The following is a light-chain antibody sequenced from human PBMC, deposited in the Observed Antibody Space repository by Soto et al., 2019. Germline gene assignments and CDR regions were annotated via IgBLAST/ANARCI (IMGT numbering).Light chain of an antibody. V-gene: IGKV1-5*01. CDR2: DAS. J-gene: IGKJ1*01. Sequence: DIQMTQPPSTLSASVGDRVTITCRASQSISSWLAWYQQKPGKAPKLLIYDASSLESGVPSRFSGSGSGTEFTLTISSLQPDDFATYYCQQYNSYSRTFGQGTKVEIK. CDR3: QQYNSYSRT. CDR1: QSISSW.